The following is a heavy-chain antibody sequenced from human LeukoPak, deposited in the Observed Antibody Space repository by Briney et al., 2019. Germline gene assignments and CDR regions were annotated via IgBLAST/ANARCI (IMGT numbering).Heavy chain of an antibody. J-gene: IGHJ4*02. CDR2: ISYDGSNK. Sequence: GGSLRLSCAASGFTFSSYAMHWVRQAPGKGLEWVAVISYDGSNKYYAASVKGRFHISRDNSKNTLYLQMNSVRAEDTAVYYCARVKGGGSYSSSWYFDYWGQGTLVTVSS. V-gene: IGHV3-30-3*01. CDR3: ARVKGGGSYSSSWYFDY. CDR1: GFTFSSYA. D-gene: IGHD6-13*01.